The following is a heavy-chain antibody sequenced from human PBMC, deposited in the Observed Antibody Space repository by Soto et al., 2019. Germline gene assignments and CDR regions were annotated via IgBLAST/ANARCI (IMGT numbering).Heavy chain of an antibody. CDR1: GFTFRSYA. V-gene: IGHV3-23*01. D-gene: IGHD3-10*01. CDR2: ISGSGAGT. Sequence: SGGSLRLSCAASGFTFRSYAMNWVRQAPGKGLEWVSGISGSGAGTYYADSVKGRFTISRDNSKNTLYLQMNSLRAEDTAVYYCAKESDSSGSSSYFDYWGQGTLVTAPQ. CDR3: AKESDSSGSSSYFDY. J-gene: IGHJ4*02.